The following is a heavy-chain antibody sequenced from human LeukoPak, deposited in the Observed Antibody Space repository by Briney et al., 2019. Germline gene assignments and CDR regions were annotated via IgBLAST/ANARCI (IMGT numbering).Heavy chain of an antibody. D-gene: IGHD6-13*01. J-gene: IGHJ5*02. CDR1: GYTFTTYA. CDR2: INVGNGNT. V-gene: IGHV1-3*01. Sequence: GASVKVSCKASGYTFTTYAIHWVRQAPGQRLEWMGWINVGNGNTKYSQKFQGRVTITRDTSVSTAYMELSSLRSEDTAVYYCARDYSSSWSNWFDPWGQGTLVTVSS. CDR3: ARDYSSSWSNWFDP.